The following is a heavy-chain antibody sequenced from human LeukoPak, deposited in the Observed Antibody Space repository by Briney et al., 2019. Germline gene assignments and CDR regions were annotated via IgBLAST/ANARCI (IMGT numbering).Heavy chain of an antibody. V-gene: IGHV6-1*01. CDR3: ARGLQWLSGYFQH. Sequence: SQTLSLTCAIPGDSVSSNSAAWNWIRQSPSRGLEWLGRTYYRSKWYSDYGVSVKSRIAINPDTSKNQFSLQLNSVTPEDTAVYYCARGLQWLSGYFQHWGQGNLVTVSS. CDR1: GDSVSSNSAA. CDR2: TYYRSKWYS. D-gene: IGHD6-19*01. J-gene: IGHJ1*01.